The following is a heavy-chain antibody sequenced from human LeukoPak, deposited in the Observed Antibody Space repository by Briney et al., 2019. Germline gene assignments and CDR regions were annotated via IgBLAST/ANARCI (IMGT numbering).Heavy chain of an antibody. V-gene: IGHV3-74*01. Sequence: GGSLRLSCAASGFTFSSHWMHWVRQAPGQGLVWVSRINSDGSSTTYADSVKGRFTISRDNAKNTLYLQMNSLRAEDTAVYYCARTVRVEDAFDIWGQGTMVTVSS. CDR2: INSDGSST. D-gene: IGHD2-2*01. CDR3: ARTVRVEDAFDI. CDR1: GFTFSSHW. J-gene: IGHJ3*02.